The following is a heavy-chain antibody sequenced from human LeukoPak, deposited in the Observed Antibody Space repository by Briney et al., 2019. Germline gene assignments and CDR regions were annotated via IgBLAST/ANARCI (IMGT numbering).Heavy chain of an antibody. J-gene: IGHJ5*02. Sequence: ASVKVSCKASGYTFTSYDINWVRQATGQGLEWMGWMNPNSGNTGYAQKFQGRVTMTRNTSISTAYMELSSLRSEDTAVYYCARTPYLEWELNGGFDPWGQGTLSPSPQ. D-gene: IGHD1-26*01. V-gene: IGHV1-8*01. CDR2: MNPNSGNT. CDR1: GYTFTSYD. CDR3: ARTPYLEWELNGGFDP.